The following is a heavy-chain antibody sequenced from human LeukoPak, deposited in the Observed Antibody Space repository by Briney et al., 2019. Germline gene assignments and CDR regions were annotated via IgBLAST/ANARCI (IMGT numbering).Heavy chain of an antibody. CDR3: ARAREKLGYGGNPPVNDY. Sequence: PSETLSLTCAVYGGSFSGYYWSWIRQPPGKGLEWIGEINHSGSTNYNPSLKSRVTISVDTSKNQFSLKLSSVTAADTAVYYCARAREKLGYGGNPPVNDYWGQGTLVAVSS. D-gene: IGHD4-23*01. V-gene: IGHV4-34*01. CDR1: GGSFSGYY. J-gene: IGHJ4*02. CDR2: INHSGST.